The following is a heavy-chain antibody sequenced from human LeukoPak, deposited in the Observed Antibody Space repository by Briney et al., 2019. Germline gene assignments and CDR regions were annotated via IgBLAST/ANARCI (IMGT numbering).Heavy chain of an antibody. Sequence: GGSLRLSCVASGFTFSAYDMTWIRQAPGKGLEWVSYISGGGRTTYYADSVKGRFTISRDNAKNSLYLQMNSLRAEDTALYYCAKIGSYGMDVWGQGTTVTVSS. CDR1: GFTFSAYD. CDR2: ISGGGRTT. CDR3: AKIGSYGMDV. J-gene: IGHJ6*02. D-gene: IGHD2/OR15-2a*01. V-gene: IGHV3-11*01.